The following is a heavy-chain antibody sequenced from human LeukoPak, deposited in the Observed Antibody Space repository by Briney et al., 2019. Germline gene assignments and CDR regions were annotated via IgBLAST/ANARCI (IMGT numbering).Heavy chain of an antibody. Sequence: GGSLRLSCAASGFTFSTYGMHWVRQAPGKGLEWVAFIRYDGSNKYYADSVKGRFTISRDNSRNALYLQMNSLRVEDTALYYCAKEITMVRGVDYWGQGTLVTVSS. CDR3: AKEITMVRGVDY. D-gene: IGHD3-10*01. CDR2: IRYDGSNK. V-gene: IGHV3-30*02. CDR1: GFTFSTYG. J-gene: IGHJ4*02.